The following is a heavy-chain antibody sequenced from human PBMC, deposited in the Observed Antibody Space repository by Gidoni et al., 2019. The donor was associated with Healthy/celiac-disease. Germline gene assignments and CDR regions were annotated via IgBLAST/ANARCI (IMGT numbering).Heavy chain of an antibody. CDR2: ISYDGSNE. Sequence: QVQLVEPGGGVVQPGRFLRLSVAASGCTFSSYAMHWVRQAPGKGLGWMAVISYDGSNEYYAGSVKGRFTISRDNSKNTLYLQMNSLRAEDTAVYYCARGEVVKVDYWGQGTLVTVSS. CDR1: GCTFSSYA. J-gene: IGHJ4*02. V-gene: IGHV3-30-3*01. D-gene: IGHD3-22*01. CDR3: ARGEVVKVDY.